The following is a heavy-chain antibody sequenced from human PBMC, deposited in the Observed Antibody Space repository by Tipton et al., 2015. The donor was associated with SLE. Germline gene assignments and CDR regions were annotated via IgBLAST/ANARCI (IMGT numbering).Heavy chain of an antibody. J-gene: IGHJ4*02. CDR1: GGSISSSSHY. CDR3: ARTPGSGWQYYFDY. CDR2: IYSSGST. D-gene: IGHD6-19*01. V-gene: IGHV4-39*07. Sequence: TLSLTCTVSGGSISSSSHYWGWIRQPPGKGLEWIGTIYSSGSTYYSPSLKSRISLSVDTSRNQLSLKLSSVTAADTAVYYCARTPGSGWQYYFDYWGQGTLVTVSS.